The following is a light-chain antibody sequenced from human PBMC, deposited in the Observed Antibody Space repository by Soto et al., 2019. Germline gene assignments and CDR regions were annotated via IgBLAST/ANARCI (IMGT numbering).Light chain of an antibody. J-gene: IGKJ4*01. CDR2: GES. CDR1: QSVSIH. Sequence: TVMTQSPATLSVSPGERATLSCRASQSVSIHLAWYYQRPGQAPRLLLYGESTKATGIPARFSGSGSGTECTRTIGSLQSEDVAVDYCQQYNNWPLTVGGGTKVEFK. V-gene: IGKV3-15*01. CDR3: QQYNNWPLT.